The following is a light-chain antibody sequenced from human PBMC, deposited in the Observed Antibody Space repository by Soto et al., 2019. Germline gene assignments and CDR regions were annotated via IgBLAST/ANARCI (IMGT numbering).Light chain of an antibody. J-gene: IGLJ2*01. Sequence: QSALTQPASVSGAPGQSITISCTGTSSDVGSYDYVSWYQQHPGKAPKLMIYDVTNRPSGVSNRFSGSKSGNTASLTISGLXXXXXADYYCSSYTSSSTLIFGGGTKLTVL. CDR1: SSDVGSYDY. CDR2: DVT. V-gene: IGLV2-14*03. CDR3: SSYTSSSTLI.